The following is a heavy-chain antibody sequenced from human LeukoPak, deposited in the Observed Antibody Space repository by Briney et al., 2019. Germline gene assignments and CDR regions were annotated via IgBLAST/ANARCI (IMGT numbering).Heavy chain of an antibody. J-gene: IGHJ1*01. CDR3: ARYGSGSYSDDHFQH. CDR2: IYYSGSN. D-gene: IGHD3-10*01. Sequence: SETLSLTCTVSGGSISGYYWSWIRQPPGKGLEWIGFIYYSGSNKYNPSLKSRVTISVDTSKNQFSLKLTSVTAADTAVYYCARYGSGSYSDDHFQHWGQGTLVTVSS. V-gene: IGHV4-59*08. CDR1: GGSISGYY.